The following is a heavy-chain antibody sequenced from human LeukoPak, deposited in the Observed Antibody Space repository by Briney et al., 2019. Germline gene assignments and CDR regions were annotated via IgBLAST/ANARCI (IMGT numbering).Heavy chain of an antibody. J-gene: IGHJ6*02. CDR3: AKARSTVTTLKYYYYGMDV. Sequence: GGSLRLSCAASGFTFSSYAMSWVRQAPGKGLEWVSAISGSGGSTYYADPVKGRFTISRDNSKNTLYLQMNSLRAEDTAVYYCAKARSTVTTLKYYYYGMDVWGQGTTVTVSS. CDR2: ISGSGGST. V-gene: IGHV3-23*01. D-gene: IGHD4-17*01. CDR1: GFTFSSYA.